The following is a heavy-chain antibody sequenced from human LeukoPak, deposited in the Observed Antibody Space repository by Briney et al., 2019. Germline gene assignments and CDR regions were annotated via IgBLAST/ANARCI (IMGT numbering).Heavy chain of an antibody. D-gene: IGHD1-26*01. J-gene: IGHJ5*02. Sequence: SVKVSCKASGGTFSSYAISWVRQAPGQGLEWMGRIIPIFGTANYAQKFQGRVTITTDESTSTAYMELSSLRSEDTAVYYCARDIVVGASGHNWFDPWGQGTLVTVSS. V-gene: IGHV1-69*05. CDR1: GGTFSSYA. CDR3: ARDIVVGASGHNWFDP. CDR2: IIPIFGTA.